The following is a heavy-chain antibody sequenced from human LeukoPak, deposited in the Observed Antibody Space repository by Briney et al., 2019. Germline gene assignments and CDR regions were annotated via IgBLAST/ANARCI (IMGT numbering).Heavy chain of an antibody. CDR2: IYYSGIT. CDR3: ARGYSSGWYLLGDNWFDP. J-gene: IGHJ5*02. CDR1: GGSINSFY. D-gene: IGHD6-19*01. Sequence: SETLSLTCTVSGGSINSFYWSWIRQPPGRGLEWIGYIYYSGITKYNPSLKSPVTISMDRSKNQFSLKLSSVTAADTAVYYCARGYSSGWYLLGDNWFDPWGQGTLVTVSS. V-gene: IGHV4-59*01.